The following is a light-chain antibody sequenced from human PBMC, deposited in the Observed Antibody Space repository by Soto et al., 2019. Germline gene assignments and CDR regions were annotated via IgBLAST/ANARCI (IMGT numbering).Light chain of an antibody. CDR2: EVF. CDR1: FNDVGGYNY. V-gene: IGLV2-14*01. Sequence: QSALTQPPSASGSPGQSVTISCTGTFNDVGGYNYVSWYQQHPGKAPKLMIYEVFNRPSGVSGRFSGSKSGNTASLTISGLQAEDEGDYYCLSYTGSSARIFGTGTKLTVL. CDR3: LSYTGSSARI. J-gene: IGLJ1*01.